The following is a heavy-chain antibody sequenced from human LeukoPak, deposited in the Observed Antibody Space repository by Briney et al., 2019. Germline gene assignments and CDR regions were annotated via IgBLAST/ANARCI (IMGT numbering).Heavy chain of an antibody. V-gene: IGHV4-61*02. CDR1: GGSTSSGSYY. D-gene: IGHD3-3*01. CDR2: IYTSGST. J-gene: IGHJ5*02. Sequence: SQTLSLTCTVSGGSTSSGSYYWSWIRQPAGKGLEWIGRIYTSGSTNYNPSLKSRVTISVDTSKNQFSLKLSSVTAADTAVYYCARGNFWSGYTSSWGQGTLVTVSS. CDR3: ARGNFWSGYTSS.